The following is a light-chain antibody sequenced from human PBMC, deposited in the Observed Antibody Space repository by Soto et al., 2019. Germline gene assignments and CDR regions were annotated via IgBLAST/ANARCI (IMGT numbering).Light chain of an antibody. J-gene: IGLJ3*02. V-gene: IGLV1-40*01. CDR3: QSYDNSLSASV. CDR2: GNS. CDR1: SSNTGAGYD. Sequence: QAVVTQPPSVSGAPGQRVTISCTGSSSNTGAGYDVHWYQHLPGTAPKLLIYGNSNRPSGVPDRFSGSKSGTSASLAITGLQAEDEADYYCQSYDNSLSASVFGGGTKVTVL.